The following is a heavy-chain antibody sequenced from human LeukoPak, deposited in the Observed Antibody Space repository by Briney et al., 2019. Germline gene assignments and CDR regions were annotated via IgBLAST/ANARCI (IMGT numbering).Heavy chain of an antibody. V-gene: IGHV3-23*01. CDR3: AKSLRDGYNRGGYYFDY. J-gene: IGHJ4*02. CDR2: ISGIADTI. D-gene: IGHD5-24*01. Sequence: GGSLRLSCAASGFTFSDYAMSWVRQAPGKGLEWVSAISGIADTIYYADSVKGRFTISRDSSKNTLYLQMNSLRAEDTAVYYCAKSLRDGYNRGGYYFDYWGQGTLVTVSS. CDR1: GFTFSDYA.